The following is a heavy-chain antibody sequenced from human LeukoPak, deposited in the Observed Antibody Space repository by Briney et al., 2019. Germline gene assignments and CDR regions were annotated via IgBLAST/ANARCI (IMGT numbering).Heavy chain of an antibody. Sequence: PSETLSLTCTVSGGSISSYYWSWIRQPPGKGLEWIGYIYYSGSTNYNPSLKSRVTMSVDTSKNQFSLKLSSVTAADTAVYYCARTPSYYDSSGLYYFDYWGQGTLVTVSS. D-gene: IGHD3-22*01. CDR3: ARTPSYYDSSGLYYFDY. J-gene: IGHJ4*02. CDR1: GGSISSYY. CDR2: IYYSGST. V-gene: IGHV4-59*12.